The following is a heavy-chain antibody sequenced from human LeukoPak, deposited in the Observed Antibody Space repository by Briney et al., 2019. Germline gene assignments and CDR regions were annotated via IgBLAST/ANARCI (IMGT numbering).Heavy chain of an antibody. CDR1: GYTFTGYA. Sequence: ASVKVSCKASGYTFTGYAMHWVRQAPGQRLEWMGWINAGNGNTKYSQKFQGRVTITRDTSASTACMELSSLRVEDTAVYYCARERSRQIYYGMDVWGQGTTVTVSS. J-gene: IGHJ6*02. CDR2: INAGNGNT. CDR3: ARERSRQIYYGMDV. V-gene: IGHV1-3*01.